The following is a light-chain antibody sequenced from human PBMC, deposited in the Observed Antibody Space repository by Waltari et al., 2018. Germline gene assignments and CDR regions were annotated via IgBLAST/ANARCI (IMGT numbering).Light chain of an antibody. V-gene: IGLV3-10*01. CDR1: ELPRKY. Sequence: SYELTQTPSVSVSPGQTARITCSGHELPRKYAYWFQQKSGQAPQLVIYEDTKRPSGVPGSFSGSRSGTTATLTITGAQVDDEADYYCYSSDSTGLQVFGGGTTVVVL. CDR2: EDT. J-gene: IGLJ1*01. CDR3: YSSDSTGLQV.